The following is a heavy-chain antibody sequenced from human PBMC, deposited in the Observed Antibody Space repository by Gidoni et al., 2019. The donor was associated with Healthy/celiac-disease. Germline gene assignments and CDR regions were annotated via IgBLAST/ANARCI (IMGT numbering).Heavy chain of an antibody. CDR1: GGTFSSYA. CDR3: ARVDCSGGRCYPYYFDY. J-gene: IGHJ4*02. D-gene: IGHD2-15*01. Sequence: QVQLVQSGAEVKKPGSSVKVSCKASGGTFSSYAISWVRQAPGQGLEWMGGILPIFGTEKYAQKCQGRVTITADESTSTAYMELSSMRSEDTAVYYCARVDCSGGRCYPYYFDYWGQGTLVTGSS. V-gene: IGHV1-69*01. CDR2: ILPIFGTE.